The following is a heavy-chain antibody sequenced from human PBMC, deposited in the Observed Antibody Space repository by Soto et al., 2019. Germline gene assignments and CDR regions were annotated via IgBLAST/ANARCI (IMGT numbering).Heavy chain of an antibody. Sequence: ASVKLYCKASGYTFISYAMNWVRQAPGQRLKWMGWINAGNGNTKYSQKFQGRVTITRDTSASTGYMELSSLRSEDTAVYYCARDPGYSYGYNWGQGTLVTVSS. V-gene: IGHV1-3*01. CDR3: ARDPGYSYGYN. CDR2: INAGNGNT. J-gene: IGHJ4*02. CDR1: GYTFISYA. D-gene: IGHD5-18*01.